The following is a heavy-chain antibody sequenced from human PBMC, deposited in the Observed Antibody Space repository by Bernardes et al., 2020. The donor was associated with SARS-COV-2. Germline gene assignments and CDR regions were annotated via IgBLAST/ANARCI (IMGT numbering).Heavy chain of an antibody. Sequence: VGSLILSCAASGFTFRNFDLSWVRQAPGQGLEWVSTISLGGGHTYFADSVKGRFTISRDNSKNTLYLQMNSLRVEDTAVYYCAKDWSTTGYYYDMDVWGPGTTVTVSS. D-gene: IGHD1-1*01. CDR1: GFTFRNFD. V-gene: IGHV3-23*01. CDR3: AKDWSTTGYYYDMDV. CDR2: ISLGGGHT. J-gene: IGHJ6*02.